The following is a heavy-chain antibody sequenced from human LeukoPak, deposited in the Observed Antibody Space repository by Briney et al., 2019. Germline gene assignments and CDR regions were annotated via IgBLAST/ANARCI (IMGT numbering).Heavy chain of an antibody. Sequence: PGGSLRLSCAASGFSFSTLGMSWVRQAPGEGRVWVSSIGTTNSDTKYAASVKGRFTISRDNSKNTLYLQMNNLRAEDTAIYYCVKGARLALIDYWGQGTLVTVSS. J-gene: IGHJ4*02. CDR3: VKGARLALIDY. CDR1: GFSFSTLG. V-gene: IGHV3-23*01. D-gene: IGHD3-9*01. CDR2: IGTTNSDT.